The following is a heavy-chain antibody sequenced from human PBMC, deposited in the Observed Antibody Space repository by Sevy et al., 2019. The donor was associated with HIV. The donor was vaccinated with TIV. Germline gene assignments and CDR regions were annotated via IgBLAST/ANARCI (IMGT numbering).Heavy chain of an antibody. CDR1: GFTFSSYA. D-gene: IGHD6-13*01. CDR2: ILYDGSNK. V-gene: IGHV3-30-3*01. CDR3: ARDIAAAGTAYYYYYGMDV. Sequence: GGSLRLSCAASGFTFSSYAMHWVRQAPGKGLEWVAVILYDGSNKYYADSVKGRFTISRDNSKNTLYLQMNSLRAEDTAVYYCARDIAAAGTAYYYYYGMDVWGQGTTVTVSS. J-gene: IGHJ6*02.